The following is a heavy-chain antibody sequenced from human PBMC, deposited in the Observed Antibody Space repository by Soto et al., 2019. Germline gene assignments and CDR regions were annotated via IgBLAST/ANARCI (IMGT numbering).Heavy chain of an antibody. CDR2: ISTSGSTI. D-gene: IGHD2-21*01. Sequence: PGGSLRLSCAASGFTFSRYSMNWVRQAPGKGLEWVSTISTSGSTISYTDSVKGRFTISRDNARSSLYLQMNTLRAEDTAVYYCATDLIADFDYWGQGTLVTVSS. CDR1: GFTFSRYS. CDR3: ATDLIADFDY. J-gene: IGHJ4*02. V-gene: IGHV3-48*01.